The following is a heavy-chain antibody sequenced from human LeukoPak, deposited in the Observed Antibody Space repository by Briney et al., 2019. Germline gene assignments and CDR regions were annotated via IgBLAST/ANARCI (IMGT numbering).Heavy chain of an antibody. J-gene: IGHJ5*02. V-gene: IGHV1-18*01. D-gene: IGHD4-17*01. CDR2: ISAYNGNT. Sequence: ASVKVSCKASGYTFTSYGISWVRQAPGQGLEWMGWISAYNGNTNYAQKLQGRVTMTTDTSTSTAYMGLRSLRSDDTAVYYCARDLPMTTVTTWNWFDPWGQGTLVTVSS. CDR3: ARDLPMTTVTTWNWFDP. CDR1: GYTFTSYG.